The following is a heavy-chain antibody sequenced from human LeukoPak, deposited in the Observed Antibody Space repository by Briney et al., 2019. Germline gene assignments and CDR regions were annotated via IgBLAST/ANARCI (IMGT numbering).Heavy chain of an antibody. V-gene: IGHV3-15*04. CDR1: GFTFSNAW. D-gene: IGHD5-12*01. J-gene: IGHJ4*02. CDR3: TTVPVDIVALTEDY. Sequence: GGSLRLSCAASGFTFSNAWMSWVRQAPGKGLEWVGRIESKTDGGTTDYAAPVKGRFTISRDDSKNTLYLQMNSLKTEDTAVYYCTTVPVDIVALTEDYWGQGTLVTVSS. CDR2: IESKTDGGTT.